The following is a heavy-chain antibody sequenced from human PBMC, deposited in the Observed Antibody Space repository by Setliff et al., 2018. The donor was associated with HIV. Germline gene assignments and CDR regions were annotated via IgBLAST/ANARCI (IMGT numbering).Heavy chain of an antibody. CDR1: GYTFTDYA. V-gene: IGHV7-4-1*02. J-gene: IGHJ4*02. D-gene: IGHD3-16*01. CDR2: INTNTGNP. CDR3: ARDSPLAFDY. Sequence: VKVSCKASGYTFTDYAMNWVRQAPGQGLEWVGWINTNTGNPTYAQGFTGRSVFSLDTSVSTTYLQISSLKAEDTAVYYCARDSPLAFDYWGQGTLVTVSS.